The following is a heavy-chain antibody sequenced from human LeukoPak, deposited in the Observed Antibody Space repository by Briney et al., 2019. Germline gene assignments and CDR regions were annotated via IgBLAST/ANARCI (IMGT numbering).Heavy chain of an antibody. CDR3: AKAPYDFSNYYYYMDV. CDR1: GFTFSHYG. V-gene: IGHV3-30*02. D-gene: IGHD3/OR15-3a*01. Sequence: GGSLRLSCAASGFTFSHYGIHWVRQAPGKGLDCVAFIRHDENNKHYADSVKGRFTISRDKSSNTLFLQMNSLRVEDTAVYYCAKAPYDFSNYYYYMDVWGNGTTVTVSS. J-gene: IGHJ6*03. CDR2: IRHDENNK.